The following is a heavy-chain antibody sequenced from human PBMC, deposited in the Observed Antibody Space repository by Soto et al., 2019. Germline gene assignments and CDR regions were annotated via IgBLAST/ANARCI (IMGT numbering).Heavy chain of an antibody. CDR2: ISGSSAST. D-gene: IGHD1-7*01. V-gene: IGHV3-23*01. CDR3: ARGTKGGSPPL. J-gene: IGHJ4*02. Sequence: GGSLRLSCAASGFTFSSYAMSWVRQAPGKGLEWVSAISGSSASTYYADSVRGRFTISRDNAKNSLYLRMNSLKDEDTAVYYCARGTKGGSPPLWGQGTQVTVS. CDR1: GFTFSSYA.